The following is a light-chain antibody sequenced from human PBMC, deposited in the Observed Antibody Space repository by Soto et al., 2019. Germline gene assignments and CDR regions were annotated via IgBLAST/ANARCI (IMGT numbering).Light chain of an antibody. CDR3: QQYNSYSLT. J-gene: IGKJ4*01. V-gene: IGKV1-5*03. Sequence: DIQMTQSPSTLSASVGDRVTITCRASQSISSWLAWYQQKPGKAPKLLIYRASSLESGVPSRFSGSGSGTEFTLTISSLQPDHFATYYCQQYNSYSLTFGGGTTVEIK. CDR1: QSISSW. CDR2: RAS.